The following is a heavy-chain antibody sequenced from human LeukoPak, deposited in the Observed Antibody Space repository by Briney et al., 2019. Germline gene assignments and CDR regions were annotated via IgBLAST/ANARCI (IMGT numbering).Heavy chain of an antibody. V-gene: IGHV3-13*01. CDR2: IGTGTDT. J-gene: IGHJ3*02. D-gene: IGHD2/OR15-2a*01. CDR3: ARDRRADYFHNDDCFDI. CDR1: GFSFSDYD. Sequence: GGSLRLSCEASGFSFSDYDMHWVRQAPGKGLEWVAHIGTGTDTHYADSVKGRFTISRENARKSLYLQMHSLRAGDTAMYYCARDRRADYFHNDDCFDIWGQGTMVTV.